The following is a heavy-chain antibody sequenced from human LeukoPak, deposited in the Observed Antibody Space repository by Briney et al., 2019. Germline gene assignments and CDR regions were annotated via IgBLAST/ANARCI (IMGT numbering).Heavy chain of an antibody. CDR1: GYSFTSYW. V-gene: IGHV5-10-1*01. CDR3: ASGPLGIVATFED. D-gene: IGHD5-12*01. Sequence: GESLRISCKGSGYSFTSYWISWVRQMPGKGQEWMGRIDPSDSYTNYSPSFQGHVTISADKSISTAYLQWSSLKASDTAMYYCASGPLGIVATFEDWGQGTLVTVSS. J-gene: IGHJ4*02. CDR2: IDPSDSYT.